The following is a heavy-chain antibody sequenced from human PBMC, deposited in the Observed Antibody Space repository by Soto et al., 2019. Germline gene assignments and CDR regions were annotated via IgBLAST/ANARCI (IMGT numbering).Heavy chain of an antibody. CDR3: ARGQSAVAVCFPTPAPFDP. Sequence: SETLSLTCVVYDGSLTEYHWSWVRQTPGKGLEWIGEVSHHGTSHYNPSLGSRVIMSFDTSKDQFSLTLQSVTAADTGIYYCARGQSAVAVCFPTPAPFDPWGPGTPVTVSS. D-gene: IGHD6-19*01. J-gene: IGHJ5*02. V-gene: IGHV4-34*01. CDR2: VSHHGTS. CDR1: DGSLTEYH.